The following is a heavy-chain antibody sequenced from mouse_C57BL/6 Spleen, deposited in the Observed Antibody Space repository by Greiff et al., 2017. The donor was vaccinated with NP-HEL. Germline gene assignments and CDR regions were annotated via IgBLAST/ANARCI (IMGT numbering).Heavy chain of an antibody. CDR2: INPSSGYT. CDR3: ARIYDAYYDY. D-gene: IGHD2-3*01. Sequence: QVQLQQSGAELARPGASVKMSCKASGYTFTSYTMHWVNQRPGQGLEWIGYINPSSGYTKYTQKFKDKATLTADKSSSTAYMQLCSLTSEDSAVYYCARIYDAYYDYWGQGTTLTVSS. V-gene: IGHV1-4*01. J-gene: IGHJ2*01. CDR1: GYTFTSYT.